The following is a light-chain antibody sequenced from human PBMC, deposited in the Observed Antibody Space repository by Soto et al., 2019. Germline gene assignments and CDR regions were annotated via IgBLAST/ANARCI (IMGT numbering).Light chain of an antibody. J-gene: IGKJ3*01. V-gene: IGKV1D-13*01. Sequence: AITVPRSPCSLSTSVGDIVTVSFRTSQGFRSPLAWYQQTPGKPPRLPIYDGSTLPSGVPKRFSGSGSGKNFTLTISMRHHEGFANYCHQYFYDYPHSFGPGTKVDIK. CDR2: DGS. CDR3: QYFYDYPHS. CDR1: QGFRSP.